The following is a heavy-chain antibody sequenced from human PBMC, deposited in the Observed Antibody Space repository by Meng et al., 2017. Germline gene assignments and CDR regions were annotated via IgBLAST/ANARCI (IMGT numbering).Heavy chain of an antibody. CDR3: ASQKNTYYDYVWGSYRTFGFDY. CDR1: GFTFSSYA. D-gene: IGHD3-16*02. V-gene: IGHV3-7*01. CDR2: IKQDGSEK. Sequence: GGSLRLSCAASGFTFSSYAMSWVRQAPGKGLEWVANIKQDGSEKYYVDSVKGRFTISRDNAKNSLYLQMNSLRAEDTAVYYCASQKNTYYDYVWGSYRTFGFDYWGQGTLVTVSS. J-gene: IGHJ4*02.